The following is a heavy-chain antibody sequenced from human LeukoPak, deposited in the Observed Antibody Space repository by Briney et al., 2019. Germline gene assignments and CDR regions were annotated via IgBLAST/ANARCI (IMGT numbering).Heavy chain of an antibody. V-gene: IGHV4-38-2*02. CDR3: ARVVGVPAAIYTVFDY. CDR1: GYSISSGYY. J-gene: IGHJ4*02. Sequence: PSETLSLTCTVSGYSISSGYYWGWIRQPPGKGLEWIGSIYQSGSTYYNPSLKSRVTISVDTSKNQFSLKLSSVTAADTAVHYCARVVGVPAAIYTVFDYWGQGTLVTVSS. D-gene: IGHD2-2*02. CDR2: IYQSGST.